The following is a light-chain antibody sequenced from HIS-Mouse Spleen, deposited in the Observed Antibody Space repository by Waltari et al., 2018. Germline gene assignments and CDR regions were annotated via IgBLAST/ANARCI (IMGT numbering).Light chain of an antibody. J-gene: IGKJ2*01. CDR2: WAS. Sequence: DLVMTQCPHSLALPLRERATINCKSSQSVLYSSNNKNYLAWYQQKPGQPPKLLIYWASTRESGVPDRFSGSGSGTDFTLTISSLQAEDVAVYYCQQYYSTPYTFGQGTKLEIK. V-gene: IGKV4-1*01. CDR1: QSVLYSSNNKNY. CDR3: QQYYSTPYT.